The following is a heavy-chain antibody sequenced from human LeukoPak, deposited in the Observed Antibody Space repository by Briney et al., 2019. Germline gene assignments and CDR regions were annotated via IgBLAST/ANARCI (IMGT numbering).Heavy chain of an antibody. D-gene: IGHD3-10*01. Sequence: RPGGSLRLSCAASGFTFSRYSMNWVRQAPGKGLEWVSGINWNGGSTGYADSVKGRFTISRDNAKNSLYLQMNSLRAEDTALYYCAREQGMVRGSWFDPWGQGTLVTVSS. V-gene: IGHV3-20*04. CDR1: GFTFSRYS. CDR3: AREQGMVRGSWFDP. J-gene: IGHJ5*02. CDR2: INWNGGST.